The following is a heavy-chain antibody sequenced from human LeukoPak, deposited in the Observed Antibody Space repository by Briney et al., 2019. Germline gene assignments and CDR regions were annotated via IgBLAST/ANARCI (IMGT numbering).Heavy chain of an antibody. D-gene: IGHD1-14*01. V-gene: IGHV3-23*01. CDR2: IGSDSGGI. CDR3: AKYRTTNAPPRNFDS. J-gene: IGHJ4*02. Sequence: GGSLRLSCAASGFTFSSYWMSWVRQAPGKGLEWVSVIGSDSGGIHYTDSVKGRFTISRDNSKSTLYLQMSSLRVNDTAVYYCAKYRTTNAPPRNFDSWGQGTLVTVSS. CDR1: GFTFSSYW.